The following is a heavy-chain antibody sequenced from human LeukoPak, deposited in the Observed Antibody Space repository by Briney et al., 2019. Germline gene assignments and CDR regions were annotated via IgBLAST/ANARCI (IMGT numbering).Heavy chain of an antibody. J-gene: IGHJ4*02. Sequence: ASVKVSCKASGYTFTSYYMHWVRQAPGQGLEWMGIINPSGGSTSYAQKFQGRVTMTRDTSTSTVYMELSSLRSEDTAVYYCARDQRIAAAGADFDYWDQGTLVTVSS. CDR2: INPSGGST. D-gene: IGHD6-13*01. CDR3: ARDQRIAAAGADFDY. V-gene: IGHV1-46*01. CDR1: GYTFTSYY.